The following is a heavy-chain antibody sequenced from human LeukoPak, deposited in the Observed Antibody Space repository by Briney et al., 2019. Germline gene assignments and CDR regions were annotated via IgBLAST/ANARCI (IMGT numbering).Heavy chain of an antibody. CDR1: GFTFSSYA. V-gene: IGHV3-9*01. CDR3: AKDPHRGSGWWYYFDY. J-gene: IGHJ4*02. Sequence: QTGGSLRLSCAASGFTFSSYAMSWVRQAPGKGLEWVSGISWNSGSIGYADSVKGRFTISRDNAKNSLYLQMNSLRAEDTALYYCAKDPHRGSGWWYYFDYWGQGTLVTVSP. D-gene: IGHD6-19*01. CDR2: ISWNSGSI.